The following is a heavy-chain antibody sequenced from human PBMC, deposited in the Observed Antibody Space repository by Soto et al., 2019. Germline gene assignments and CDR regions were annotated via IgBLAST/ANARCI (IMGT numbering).Heavy chain of an antibody. V-gene: IGHV4-31*02. D-gene: IGHD2-21*01. CDR3: ASESVKYSIDL. Sequence: PSETLSLTCAVSGAAITGAGSHWFCIQEPPGEGEEWILFSGYSGDKYYNPSVRSRLTISADMYEKTVSLTLKTLTAADTAVYICASESVKYSIDLWGQGTPVTVSS. CDR2: SGYSGDK. CDR1: GAAITGAGSH. J-gene: IGHJ5*02.